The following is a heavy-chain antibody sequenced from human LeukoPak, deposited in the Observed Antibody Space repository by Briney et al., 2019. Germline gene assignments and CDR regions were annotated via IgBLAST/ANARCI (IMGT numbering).Heavy chain of an antibody. CDR3: ARRSSIIDRDGYSEDFDY. Sequence: GESLKISCKGSGYSFTSYWIGWVRQMPGKGLEWMGIIYPGDSDTRYSPSFQGQVTISADKSISTAYLQWSSLKASDTAMYYCARRSSIIDRDGYSEDFDYWGQGTLVTVSS. CDR1: GYSFTSYW. CDR2: IYPGDSDT. J-gene: IGHJ4*02. V-gene: IGHV5-51*01. D-gene: IGHD5-24*01.